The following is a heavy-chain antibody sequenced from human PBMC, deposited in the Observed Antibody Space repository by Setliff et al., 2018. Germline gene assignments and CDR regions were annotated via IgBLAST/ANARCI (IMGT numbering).Heavy chain of an antibody. V-gene: IGHV4-4*07. CDR3: VRETLMVQRNFDY. D-gene: IGHD3-10*01. Sequence: PSETLSLTCTVSGDSISDYYWSWIRQPAGKGLEWVGRVSGSGSASYNPSLRSRLTVSLDTSKSQFSLKLTSLTAADTAVYFCVRETLMVQRNFDYWAQGTLVTVSS. J-gene: IGHJ4*02. CDR2: VSGSGSA. CDR1: GDSISDYY.